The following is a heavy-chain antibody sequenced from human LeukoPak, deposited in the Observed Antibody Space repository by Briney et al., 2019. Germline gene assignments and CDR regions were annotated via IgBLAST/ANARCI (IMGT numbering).Heavy chain of an antibody. J-gene: IGHJ4*02. Sequence: GGSLRLSCAASGFTFSSYWMHWVRQAPGKGLVWVSRINSDGSSTSYADSVKGRFTISRDNAKNTLYLQMNSLRAEDTAVYYCAGLPLGGYSYGFDYWGQGTLVTVSS. CDR2: INSDGSST. CDR3: AGLPLGGYSYGFDY. D-gene: IGHD5-18*01. V-gene: IGHV3-74*01. CDR1: GFTFSSYW.